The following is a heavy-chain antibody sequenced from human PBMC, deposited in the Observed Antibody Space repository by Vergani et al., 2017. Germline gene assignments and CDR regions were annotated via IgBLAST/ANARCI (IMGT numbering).Heavy chain of an antibody. Sequence: EVQLVESGGGLVKPGGSLRLSCAASGFTSSSYSMNWVRQAPGKGLEWVSSISSSSSYIYYADSVKGRFTISRDNAKNSLYLQMNSLRAEDTAVYYCARVKLLTYYYYGMDVWGQGTTVTVSS. CDR2: ISSSSSYI. V-gene: IGHV3-21*01. CDR3: ARVKLLTYYYYGMDV. CDR1: GFTSSSYS. J-gene: IGHJ6*02. D-gene: IGHD2-15*01.